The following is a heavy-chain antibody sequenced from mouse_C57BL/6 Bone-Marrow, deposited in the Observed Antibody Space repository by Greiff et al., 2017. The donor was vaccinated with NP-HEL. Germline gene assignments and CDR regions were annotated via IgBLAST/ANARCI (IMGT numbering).Heavy chain of an antibody. V-gene: IGHV1-62-2*01. CDR3: ARHEERHYYGSSYDWYFDV. CDR1: GYTFTEYT. CDR2: FYPGSGSI. J-gene: IGHJ1*03. D-gene: IGHD1-1*01. Sequence: QVQLKESGAELVKPGASVKLSCKASGYTFTEYTIHWVKQRSGQGLEWIGWFYPGSGSIKYNEKFKDKATLTADKSSSTVYMELSRLTSEDSAVYFCARHEERHYYGSSYDWYFDVWGTGITVTVSS.